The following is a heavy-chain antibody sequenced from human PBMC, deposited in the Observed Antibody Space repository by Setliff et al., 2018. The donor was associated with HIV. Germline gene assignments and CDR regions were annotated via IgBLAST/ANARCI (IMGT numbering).Heavy chain of an antibody. D-gene: IGHD3-22*01. CDR3: ARAHPAPTSLWGSGYAYYGAFDY. Sequence: PSETLSLTCTVSGGFIGSGDGHWTWIRQSPGEGLEWIGYIFYSGYAKYNPSLRSRVTVSLDTSKNQFSLKLTSLTAADTAVYYCARAHPAPTSLWGSGYAYYGAFDYWGQGTLVTVSS. V-gene: IGHV4-31*03. CDR1: GGFIGSGDGH. J-gene: IGHJ4*02. CDR2: IFYSGYA.